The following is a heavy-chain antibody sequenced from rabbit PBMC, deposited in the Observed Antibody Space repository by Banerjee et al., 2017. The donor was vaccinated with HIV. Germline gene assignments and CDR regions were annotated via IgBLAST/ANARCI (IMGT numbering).Heavy chain of an antibody. Sequence: QEQLEESGGDLVKPEGSLTLTCKASGFDFSSNAMCWVRQAPGKGPEWIACINTSSGNTVYATWAKGRFTISKTSWTTVTLQMTSLTAADTATYFCARDLAGVIGWNFNLWGPGTLV. CDR1: GFDFSSNA. D-gene: IGHD4-1*01. J-gene: IGHJ4*01. V-gene: IGHV1S45*01. CDR3: ARDLAGVIGWNFNL. CDR2: INTSSGNT.